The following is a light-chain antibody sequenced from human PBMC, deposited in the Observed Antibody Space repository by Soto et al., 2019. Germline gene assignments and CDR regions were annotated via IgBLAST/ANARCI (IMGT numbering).Light chain of an antibody. CDR1: SSDVGAYNY. Sequence: QSALTQPASMSGSPGQSITISCTGTSSDVGAYNYVSWYQQHPGKAPKLIIYDVSYRPSGVSNRFSGSKSGNTAFLTISGLQAEDEADYYCSSYTSSSTPVVFGGGTKLTVL. J-gene: IGLJ2*01. CDR3: SSYTSSSTPVV. CDR2: DVS. V-gene: IGLV2-14*03.